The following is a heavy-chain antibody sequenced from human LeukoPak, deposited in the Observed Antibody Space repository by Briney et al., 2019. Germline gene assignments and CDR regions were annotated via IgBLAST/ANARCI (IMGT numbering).Heavy chain of an antibody. V-gene: IGHV3-7*01. CDR2: IKQDGSET. D-gene: IGHD3-3*01. CDR3: ARGGVVQNNWFDP. Sequence: GGSLRLSCAASGFTFSNYWMSWVRQAPGKGLEWVAHIKQDGSETYYIESMKGRFTISRDNAKNSLYLQMNSLRAEDTAVYYCARGGVVQNNWFDPWGQGTLVTVSS. CDR1: GFTFSNYW. J-gene: IGHJ5*02.